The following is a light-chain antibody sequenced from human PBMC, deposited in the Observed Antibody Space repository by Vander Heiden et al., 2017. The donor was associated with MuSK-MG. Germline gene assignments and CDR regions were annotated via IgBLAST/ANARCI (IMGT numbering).Light chain of an antibody. V-gene: IGLV9-49*01. J-gene: IGLJ1*01. CDR3: GADHGSGSNCLYV. CDR1: SGYSNYK. CDR2: VGTGWIVG. Sequence: QPVLTQPPSASASLGASVTLTCTLSSGYSNYKVDWYQQRPGKGPRFGIRVGTGWIVGSKGDGIPDRFSVLGSGLTRYLTIKNIPEEDESDYNCGADHGSGSNCLYVFGTGTKVTVL.